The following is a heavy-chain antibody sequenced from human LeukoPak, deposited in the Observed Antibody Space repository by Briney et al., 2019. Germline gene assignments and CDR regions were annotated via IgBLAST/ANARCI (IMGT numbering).Heavy chain of an antibody. Sequence: SVKVSCKASGYTFTSYGISWVRQAPGQGLEWMGGIIPIFGTANYAQKFQGRVTITADESTSTAYMELSSLRSEDTAVYYCARGYSYGYFDYWGQGTLVTVSS. J-gene: IGHJ4*02. CDR1: GYTFTSYG. CDR3: ARGYSYGYFDY. D-gene: IGHD5-18*01. V-gene: IGHV1-69*13. CDR2: IIPIFGTA.